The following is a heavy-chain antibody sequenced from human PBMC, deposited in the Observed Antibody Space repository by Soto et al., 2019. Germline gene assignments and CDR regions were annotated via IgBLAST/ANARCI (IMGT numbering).Heavy chain of an antibody. CDR1: GYTFTSYG. J-gene: IGHJ6*03. V-gene: IGHV1-18*01. CDR2: ISAYNGNT. D-gene: IGHD3-3*01. CDR3: ARDRVVEYDFWSGYQDYYYYMDV. Sequence: ASLKVSCKASGYTFTSYGISWVRHAPGQGLEWMGWISAYNGNTNYAQKLQGRVTMTTDTSTSTAYMELRSLRSDDTAVYYCARDRVVEYDFWSGYQDYYYYMDVWGKGTTVTVSS.